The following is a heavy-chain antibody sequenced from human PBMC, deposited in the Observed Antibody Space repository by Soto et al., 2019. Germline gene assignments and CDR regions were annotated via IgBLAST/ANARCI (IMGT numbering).Heavy chain of an antibody. Sequence: QVQLQELGPGLVKPSETLSLTCTVSGGSISSYYWSWIRQPPGKGLEWIGYIYYSGSTNYNPSLKSRVTISVDTSKNQCSLKLSSVTAADTAVYYCARGIAAAGTSESDWFDPWGQGTLVTVSS. CDR2: IYYSGST. CDR1: GGSISSYY. V-gene: IGHV4-59*01. J-gene: IGHJ5*02. D-gene: IGHD6-13*01. CDR3: ARGIAAAGTSESDWFDP.